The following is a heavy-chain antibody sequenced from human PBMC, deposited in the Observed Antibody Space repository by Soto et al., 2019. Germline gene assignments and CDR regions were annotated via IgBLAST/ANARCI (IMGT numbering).Heavy chain of an antibody. J-gene: IGHJ4*02. V-gene: IGHV3-23*01. D-gene: IGHD4-4*01. CDR2: ITSVGYT. CDR3: AKDLIDYSNSYFDY. CDR1: GFSFSNYA. Sequence: PGGSLRLSCATSGFSFSNYAMSWVRQAPGKGQEWVAAITSVGYTYYVDSLKGRFTISRDNSKNTLFLQMNSLRAEDTAVYYCAKDLIDYSNSYFDYWGQGTLVTVSS.